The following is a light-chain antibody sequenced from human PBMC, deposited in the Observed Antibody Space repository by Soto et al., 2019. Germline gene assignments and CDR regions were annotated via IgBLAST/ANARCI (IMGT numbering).Light chain of an antibody. CDR3: QTWGTGFQF. CDR2: LNNDGSH. Sequence: QLVLTQSPSASASLGASVKLTCTLSSGHSSYAIAWHQKQPGKGPRYLMDLNNDGSHTKGDGIPDRFSGSSSGADRYLIISSRRSEDEADYYCQTWGTGFQFFGGGTKLTVL. V-gene: IGLV4-69*01. CDR1: SGHSSYA. J-gene: IGLJ2*01.